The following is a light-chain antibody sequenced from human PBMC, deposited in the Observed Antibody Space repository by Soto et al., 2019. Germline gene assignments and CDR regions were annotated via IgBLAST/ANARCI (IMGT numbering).Light chain of an antibody. CDR1: QSVSNNY. CDR3: QQYGSSGT. Sequence: DIALTQSPGPLSLSPGERATLSCRASQSVSNNYLAWYQQKPGQAPRILIYGASNRATGIPDRCSGGGSGTVFTLTISRLEPEDFAVYYCQQYGSSGTFGQGTKVDIK. J-gene: IGKJ1*01. V-gene: IGKV3-20*01. CDR2: GAS.